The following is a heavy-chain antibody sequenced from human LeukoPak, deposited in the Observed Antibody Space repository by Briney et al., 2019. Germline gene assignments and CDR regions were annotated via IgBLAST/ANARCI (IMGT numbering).Heavy chain of an antibody. D-gene: IGHD3-3*01. J-gene: IGHJ4*02. CDR3: ARHLGVVTEFDY. CDR2: ICDSGST. Sequence: SETLSPTCTVSGGSISRYCWSWIRQSPGKGLEWIGYICDSGSTKYNPSLKSRVTISVDTSKNQFSLKLTSVTAADTAVYYCARHLGVVTEFDYWGQGTLVTVSS. CDR1: GGSISRYC. V-gene: IGHV4-59*08.